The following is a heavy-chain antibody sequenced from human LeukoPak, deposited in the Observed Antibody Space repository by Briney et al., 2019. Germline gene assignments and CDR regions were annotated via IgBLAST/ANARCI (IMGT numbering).Heavy chain of an antibody. CDR3: ARAWGVGGFDY. Sequence: SETLSLTCAVSGGSFSGYYWSWIRQPPGKGLEWIGEINHSGSTNYNPSLKSRVTISVDTSKNQFSLKLSSVTAADTAVYYCARAWGVGGFDYWGQGTLVTVSS. V-gene: IGHV4-34*01. D-gene: IGHD3-16*01. J-gene: IGHJ4*02. CDR1: GGSFSGYY. CDR2: INHSGST.